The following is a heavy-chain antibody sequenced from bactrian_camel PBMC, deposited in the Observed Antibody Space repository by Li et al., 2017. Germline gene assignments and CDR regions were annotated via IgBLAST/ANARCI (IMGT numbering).Heavy chain of an antibody. V-gene: IGHV3S26*01. CDR3: TALKLDGPGTCWDRRGIMKITT. CDR2: INSEGST. D-gene: IGHD3*01. Sequence: VQLVESGGGSVQAGGSLRLSCAASGYTFSRYCMAWFRQAPGKEREGVAVINSEGSTRYADSVKGRFSISKDDAKNTLHLQMNNLKPDDTATYFCTALKLDGPGTCWDRRGIMKITTGARGPRSPSP. J-gene: IGHJ4*01. CDR1: GYTFSRYC.